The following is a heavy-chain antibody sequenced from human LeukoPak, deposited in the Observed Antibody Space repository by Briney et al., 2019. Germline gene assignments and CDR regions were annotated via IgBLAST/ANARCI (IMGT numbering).Heavy chain of an antibody. CDR1: GFTFSSYG. CDR3: VREGIGGTSYRGNFDY. J-gene: IGHJ4*02. D-gene: IGHD2-15*01. Sequence: PGGSLRLSCAASGFTFSSYGMHWVRQAPGKGLEWVALIWKDGSQTFYGDSVKGRFIISRDNSRNTLDLQMNSLSAEDTAVYYCVREGIGGTSYRGNFDYWGQGTLVTVSS. V-gene: IGHV3-33*08. CDR2: IWKDGSQT.